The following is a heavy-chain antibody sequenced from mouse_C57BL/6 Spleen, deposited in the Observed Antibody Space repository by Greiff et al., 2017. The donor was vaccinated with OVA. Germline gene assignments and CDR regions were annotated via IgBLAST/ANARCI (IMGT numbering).Heavy chain of an antibody. CDR1: GYTFTSYW. J-gene: IGHJ2*01. D-gene: IGHD3-2*02. Sequence: VQLQQPGAELVRPGSSVKLSCKASGYTFTSYWMHWVKQRPIQGLEWIGNIDPSDSETHYNQKFKDKATLTVDKSSSTAYMQLSSLTSEDSAVYYCARGGTAQAMYYFDYWGQGTTLTVSS. V-gene: IGHV1-52*01. CDR2: IDPSDSET. CDR3: ARGGTAQAMYYFDY.